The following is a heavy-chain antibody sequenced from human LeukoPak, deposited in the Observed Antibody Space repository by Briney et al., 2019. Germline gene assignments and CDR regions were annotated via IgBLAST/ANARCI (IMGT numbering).Heavy chain of an antibody. CDR3: ARSTDSSGYYYYGMDV. V-gene: IGHV4-31*03. Sequence: SQTLSLTCTVSGGSISSGGYYWSWIRQHPGKGLEWIGYIYYSGSTYSNPSLKSRVTISVDTSKNQFSLKLSSVTAADTAVYYCARSTDSSGYYYYGMDVWGQGTTVTVSS. D-gene: IGHD3-22*01. CDR2: IYYSGST. CDR1: GGSISSGGYY. J-gene: IGHJ6*02.